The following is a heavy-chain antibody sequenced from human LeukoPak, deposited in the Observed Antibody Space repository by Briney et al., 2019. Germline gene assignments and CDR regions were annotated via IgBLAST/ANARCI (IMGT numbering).Heavy chain of an antibody. Sequence: ASVKVSCKASGYTFTSYDINWVRQATGQGLEWMGWMNPNSGNTGYAQKFQSRVTITRNTSISTAYMELSSLRSEDTAVYYCARGQRLRFLEWSRFIGDVWGKGTTVTVSS. D-gene: IGHD3-3*01. CDR2: MNPNSGNT. CDR1: GYTFTSYD. CDR3: ARGQRLRFLEWSRFIGDV. V-gene: IGHV1-8*03. J-gene: IGHJ6*04.